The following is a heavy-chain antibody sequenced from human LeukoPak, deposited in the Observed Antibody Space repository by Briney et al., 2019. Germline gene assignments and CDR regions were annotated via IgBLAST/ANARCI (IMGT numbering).Heavy chain of an antibody. Sequence: GGSLRLSCAGSGFTFSHYWMSWVRQAPGKGLEWVANIQQDGSARSYVDSVKGRFTISRDNAKDSLYLQVDSLRADDTAVYYCARIGWPSNGGWYFGQWGQGTLVTVSS. CDR2: IQQDGSAR. D-gene: IGHD6-19*01. CDR1: GFTFSHYW. J-gene: IGHJ4*02. CDR3: ARIGWPSNGGWYFGQ. V-gene: IGHV3-7*01.